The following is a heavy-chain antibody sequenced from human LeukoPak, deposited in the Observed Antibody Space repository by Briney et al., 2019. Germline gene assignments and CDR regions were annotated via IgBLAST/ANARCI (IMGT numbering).Heavy chain of an antibody. Sequence: ASVKVSCKASGGTFSSYAISWVRQAPGQGLEWMGRIIPILGIANYAQKFQGRVTMTRDTSISTAYMELSRLRSDDTAVYYCAALFGELPHDYWGQGTLVTVSS. V-gene: IGHV1-69*04. CDR3: AALFGELPHDY. D-gene: IGHD3-10*02. CDR2: IIPILGIA. CDR1: GGTFSSYA. J-gene: IGHJ4*02.